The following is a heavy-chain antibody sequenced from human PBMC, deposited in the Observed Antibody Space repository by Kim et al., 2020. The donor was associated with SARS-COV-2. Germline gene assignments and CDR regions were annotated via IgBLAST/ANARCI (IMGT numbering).Heavy chain of an antibody. CDR2: IRSKANSYAT. J-gene: IGHJ6*02. Sequence: GGSLRLSCAASGFTFSGSAMHWVRQASGKGLEWVGRIRSKANSYATAYAASVKGRFTISRDDSKNTAYLQMNSLKTEDTAVYYCTRRRDIVVVPAADYYYGMDVWGQGTTVTVSS. D-gene: IGHD2-2*01. CDR1: GFTFSGSA. V-gene: IGHV3-73*01. CDR3: TRRRDIVVVPAADYYYGMDV.